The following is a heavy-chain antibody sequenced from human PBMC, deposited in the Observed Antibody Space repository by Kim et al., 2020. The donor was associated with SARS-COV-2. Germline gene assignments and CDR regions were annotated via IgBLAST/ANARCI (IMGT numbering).Heavy chain of an antibody. Sequence: NPSRKSRVTISVDTSKNQFSLKLSSVTAADTAVYYCARELYYDSSGYHYWGQGTLVTVSS. D-gene: IGHD3-22*01. V-gene: IGHV4-34*01. J-gene: IGHJ4*02. CDR3: ARELYYDSSGYHY.